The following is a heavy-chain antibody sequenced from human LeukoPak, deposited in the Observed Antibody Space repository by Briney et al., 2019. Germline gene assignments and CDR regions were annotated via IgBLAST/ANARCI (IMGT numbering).Heavy chain of an antibody. Sequence: GGSLRLSCAASGFTFSDYYMSWIRQAPGKGLGWVSYISSSGSTIYYADSVKGRFTISRDNATNSLYLQMNSLRAEDTAVYYCARDPNYGSGSYYIGLDYMDVWGKGTTVTVSS. CDR2: ISSSGSTI. CDR3: ARDPNYGSGSYYIGLDYMDV. J-gene: IGHJ6*03. D-gene: IGHD3-10*01. V-gene: IGHV3-11*04. CDR1: GFTFSDYY.